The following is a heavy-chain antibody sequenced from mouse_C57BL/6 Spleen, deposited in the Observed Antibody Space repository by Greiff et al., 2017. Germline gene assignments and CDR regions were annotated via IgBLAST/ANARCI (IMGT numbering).Heavy chain of an antibody. CDR2: ISYDGSN. J-gene: IGHJ2*01. CDR1: GYSITSGYY. Sequence: EVKLQESGPGLVKPSQSLSLTCSVTGYSITSGYYWNWIRQFPGNKLEWMGYISYDGSNNYNPSLKNRISITRDTSKNQFFLKLNSVTTEDTATYYCARAIYYDYAAYFDYWGQGTTLTVSS. D-gene: IGHD2-4*01. V-gene: IGHV3-6*01. CDR3: ARAIYYDYAAYFDY.